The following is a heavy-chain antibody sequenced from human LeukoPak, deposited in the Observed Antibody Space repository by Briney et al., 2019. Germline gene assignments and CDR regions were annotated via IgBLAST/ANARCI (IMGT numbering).Heavy chain of an antibody. Sequence: GGSLRLSCAASGFTFSSYAMSWVRQAPGKGLEWVSAISGTGGSTYCADSVKGRFTISRDNSKNTLHLQMNSLRAEDTVVYYCTKGMAAPDYWGQGTLVTVSS. CDR2: ISGTGGST. V-gene: IGHV3-23*01. D-gene: IGHD2-8*01. J-gene: IGHJ4*02. CDR3: TKGMAAPDY. CDR1: GFTFSSYA.